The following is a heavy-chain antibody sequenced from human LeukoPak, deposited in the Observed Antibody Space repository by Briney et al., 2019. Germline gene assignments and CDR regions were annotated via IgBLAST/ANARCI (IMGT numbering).Heavy chain of an antibody. CDR1: GFTFSSYA. CDR3: ARDQYDTWSRRGNFDS. V-gene: IGHV3-7*03. J-gene: IGHJ4*02. CDR2: IKLDGSEI. Sequence: GGSLRLSCAASGFTFSSYAMSWVRQAPGKGLEWVANIKLDGSEINYVDSVKGRFTISRDNTKNSLYLQMNSLRAEDTAVFYCARDQYDTWSRRGNFDSWGQGTLVIVSS. D-gene: IGHD3-3*01.